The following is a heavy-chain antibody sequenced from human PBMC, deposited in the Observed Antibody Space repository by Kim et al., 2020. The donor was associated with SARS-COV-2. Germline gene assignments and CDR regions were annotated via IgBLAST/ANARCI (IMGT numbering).Heavy chain of an antibody. J-gene: IGHJ4*02. V-gene: IGHV3-74*01. CDR2: INMNGSIT. Sequence: VSQAPGKGLVWVSRINMNGSITTYGDSVKGRFTVSRDNAQNTLYLQMDSLRAEDTAVYYCARGDYYSYWGQGTLVTVSS. CDR3: ARGDYYSY. D-gene: IGHD3-22*01.